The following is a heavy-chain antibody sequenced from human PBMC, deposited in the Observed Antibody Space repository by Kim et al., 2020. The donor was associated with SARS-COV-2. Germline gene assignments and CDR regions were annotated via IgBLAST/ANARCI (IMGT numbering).Heavy chain of an antibody. V-gene: IGHV3-23*03. CDR3: AKGGYYDSSGYLIDY. CDR2: IYSGGSST. CDR1: GFTFSSYA. D-gene: IGHD3-22*01. J-gene: IGHJ4*02. Sequence: GGSLRLSCAASGFTFSSYAMSWVRQAPGKGLEWVSVIYSGGSSTYYADSVKGRFTISRDNSKNTLYLQMNSLRAEDTAVYYCAKGGYYDSSGYLIDYWGQGTLVTVSS.